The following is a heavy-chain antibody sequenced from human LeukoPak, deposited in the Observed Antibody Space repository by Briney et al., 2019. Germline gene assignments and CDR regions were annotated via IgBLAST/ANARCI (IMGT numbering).Heavy chain of an antibody. D-gene: IGHD4-23*01. CDR1: GYTFTSYY. J-gene: IGHJ3*02. V-gene: IGHV1-46*01. CDR3: ARDRATVVTMGAFDI. Sequence: ASVKVSCKASGYTFTSYYMRWVRQAPGQGLEWMGIINPSGGSTSYAQKFQGRVTMTRDTSTSTVYMELSSLRSEDTAVYYCARDRATVVTMGAFDIWGQGTMVTVSS. CDR2: INPSGGST.